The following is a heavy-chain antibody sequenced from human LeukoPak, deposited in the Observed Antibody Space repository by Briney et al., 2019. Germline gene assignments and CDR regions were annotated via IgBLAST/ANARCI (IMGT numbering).Heavy chain of an antibody. CDR1: GGSISSSGYY. V-gene: IGHV4-31*03. Sequence: SETLSLTCTVSGGSISSSGYYWSWIRQHPGKGLEWIGYIYYSGTTYYNPSLKSRVTISVDTSKNQFSLKLTSLTAADTAVYYCARDRSSWGLDCWGQGTLVTVSS. J-gene: IGHJ4*02. D-gene: IGHD7-27*01. CDR3: ARDRSSWGLDC. CDR2: IYYSGTT.